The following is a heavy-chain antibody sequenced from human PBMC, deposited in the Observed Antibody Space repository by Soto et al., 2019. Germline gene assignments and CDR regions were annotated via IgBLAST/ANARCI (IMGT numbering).Heavy chain of an antibody. CDR2: IRSKAYGGTT. Sequence: GGSLRLSCTASGSTFGDYAMSWFRQAPGKGLEWVGFIRSKAYGGTTEYAASVKGRFTISRDDSKSIAYLQMNSLKTEDTAVYYCTSMVRGVIISHGYYYYMDVWGKGTTVTVSS. CDR3: TSMVRGVIISHGYYYYMDV. J-gene: IGHJ6*03. V-gene: IGHV3-49*03. D-gene: IGHD3-10*01. CDR1: GSTFGDYA.